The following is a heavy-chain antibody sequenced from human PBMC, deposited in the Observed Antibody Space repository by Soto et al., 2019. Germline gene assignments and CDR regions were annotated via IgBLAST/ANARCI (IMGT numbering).Heavy chain of an antibody. J-gene: IGHJ4*02. CDR2: ISSTTNYI. V-gene: IGHV3-21*06. CDR3: ARESEDLTSNFDY. CDR1: GFTFTRYS. Sequence: GGSLRLSCAASGFTFTRYSMNWVRQAPGKGLEWVSSISSTTNYIYYGDSMRGRFTISRDNAKNSLYLEMNSPRAEDTAVYYCARESEDLTSNFDYWGQGTLVTVSS.